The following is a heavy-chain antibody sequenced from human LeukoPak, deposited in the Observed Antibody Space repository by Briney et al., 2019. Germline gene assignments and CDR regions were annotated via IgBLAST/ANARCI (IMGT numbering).Heavy chain of an antibody. D-gene: IGHD1-26*01. CDR2: IYYSGST. CDR1: GGSISSYY. Sequence: SETLSLTYTVSGGSISSYYWSWIRQPPGKGLEWIGYIYYSGSTNYNPSLKSRVTISVDTSKNQFSLKLSSVTAADTAVYYCARGVGALDAFDIWGQGTMVTVSS. J-gene: IGHJ3*02. V-gene: IGHV4-59*01. CDR3: ARGVGALDAFDI.